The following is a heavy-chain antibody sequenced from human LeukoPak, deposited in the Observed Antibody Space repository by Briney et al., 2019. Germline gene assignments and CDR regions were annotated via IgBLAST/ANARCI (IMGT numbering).Heavy chain of an antibody. V-gene: IGHV1-46*01. CDR1: GYTFTSYY. J-gene: IGHJ3*02. D-gene: IGHD2-21*02. CDR2: INPSGGST. Sequence: GASVKVSCKASGYTFTSYYMHWVRQAPGQGLEWMGIINPSGGSTSYAQKFQGRVTMTRDMSTSTVYMELSSLRSEDTAVYYCAREPYCGGDCSPVNDAFDIWGQGTMVTVSS. CDR3: AREPYCGGDCSPVNDAFDI.